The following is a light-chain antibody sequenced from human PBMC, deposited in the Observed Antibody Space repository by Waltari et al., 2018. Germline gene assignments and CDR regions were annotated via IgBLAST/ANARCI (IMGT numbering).Light chain of an antibody. Sequence: EIVLTPSPGTMSLSPGERATLSCRASQSVSSSYLAWYQQKPGQAPRLLIYGTSSRATGIPDRFSGSGSGTDFTLTISRLEPGDFAVYYCQQYGSSPLTFGPGTKVDI. CDR2: GTS. J-gene: IGKJ3*01. CDR1: QSVSSSY. CDR3: QQYGSSPLT. V-gene: IGKV3-20*01.